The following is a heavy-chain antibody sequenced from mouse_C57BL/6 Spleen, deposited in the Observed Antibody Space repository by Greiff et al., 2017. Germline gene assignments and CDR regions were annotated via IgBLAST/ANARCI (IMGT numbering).Heavy chain of an antibody. CDR2: IWGDGST. Sequence: MKLMESGPGLVAPSQSLSITCTVSGFPLTSYGVSWVRQPPGKGLEWLGVIWGDGSTNYHSALISRLSISKDNSKSQVFVKLNSLQTDDTATYYCAKATVVHWYFDVWGTGTTVTVSS. CDR3: AKATVVHWYFDV. V-gene: IGHV2-3*01. CDR1: GFPLTSYG. J-gene: IGHJ1*03. D-gene: IGHD1-1*01.